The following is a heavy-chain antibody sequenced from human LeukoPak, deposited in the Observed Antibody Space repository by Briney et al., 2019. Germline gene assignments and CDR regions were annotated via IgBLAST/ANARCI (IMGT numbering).Heavy chain of an antibody. V-gene: IGHV3-7*04. J-gene: IGHJ4*02. D-gene: IGHD6-19*01. Sequence: GGSLRLSCAASGFTFSSYWMSWVRQAPGKGLEWVANIKQDGSEKYYVDSVKGRFTISRDNAKNSLYLQMNSLRAEDTADYYCARGPYTNGHYFDYWGQGTLATVSS. CDR1: GFTFSSYW. CDR2: IKQDGSEK. CDR3: ARGPYTNGHYFDY.